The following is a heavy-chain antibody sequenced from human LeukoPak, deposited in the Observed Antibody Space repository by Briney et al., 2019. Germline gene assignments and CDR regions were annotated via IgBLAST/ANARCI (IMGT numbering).Heavy chain of an antibody. Sequence: ASVKVSCKPSGYTFTSYYMHWVRQAPGQGLEWMGIINPSGGSTSYAQKFQGRIAMTRDTSTSTVYMVLSSLRSEDTAVYYCARAYDMIDYWGQGTLVTVSS. CDR1: GYTFTSYY. CDR3: ARAYDMIDY. CDR2: INPSGGST. J-gene: IGHJ4*02. V-gene: IGHV1-46*01. D-gene: IGHD3-9*01.